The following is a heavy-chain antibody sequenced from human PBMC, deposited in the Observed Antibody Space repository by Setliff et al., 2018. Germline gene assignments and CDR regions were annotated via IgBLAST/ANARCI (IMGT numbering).Heavy chain of an antibody. CDR1: GYTFSSYA. D-gene: IGHD3-10*01. J-gene: IGHJ6*03. V-gene: IGHV7-4-1*02. CDR2: INTNTGNP. CDR3: ARASRFGTVKYRGDYYMDV. Sequence: ASVKVSCKASGYTFSSYAVNWVRQAPGQGLEWVGWINTNTGNPTYAQGFTGRFVFSLDTSVSTAYLQISTLKPEDTAVYYCARASRFGTVKYRGDYYMDVWGKGTTVTVSS.